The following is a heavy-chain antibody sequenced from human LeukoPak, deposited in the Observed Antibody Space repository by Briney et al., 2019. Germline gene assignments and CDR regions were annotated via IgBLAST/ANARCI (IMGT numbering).Heavy chain of an antibody. J-gene: IGHJ5*02. D-gene: IGHD3-3*01. V-gene: IGHV4-39*07. Sequence: SETLSLTCTVSGGSIRSSSYYWGWIRQPPGKGLEWIGSIYYSGSTYYNPSLKSRVTISVDTSKNQFSLKLSSVTAADTAVYYCARDPSHKEYYDFWSGYNRKNWFDPWGQGTLVTVSS. CDR3: ARDPSHKEYYDFWSGYNRKNWFDP. CDR2: IYYSGST. CDR1: GGSIRSSSYY.